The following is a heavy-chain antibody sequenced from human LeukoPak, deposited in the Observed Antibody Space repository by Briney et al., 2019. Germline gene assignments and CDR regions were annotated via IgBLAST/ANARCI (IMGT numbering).Heavy chain of an antibody. D-gene: IGHD3-3*01. CDR3: ARLPLYFLEPFDY. CDR1: GGSVSGYY. Sequence: SETLSLTCAVYGGSVSGYYWSWIRQPPGKGLEWIGEISHRGRTHYNPSLKGRVTMSVDTSKNQFALEVDSVTAADTAVYYCARLPLYFLEPFDYWCQGILVTVSS. CDR2: ISHRGRT. V-gene: IGHV4-34*01. J-gene: IGHJ4*02.